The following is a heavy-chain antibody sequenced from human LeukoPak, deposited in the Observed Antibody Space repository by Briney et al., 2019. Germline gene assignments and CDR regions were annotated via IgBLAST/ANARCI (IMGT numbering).Heavy chain of an antibody. Sequence: GASVKVSCKASGYTFTSYDINWVRQATGQGLEWMGWMNPNSGNTGYAQKFQGRVTITRNTSISTAYMELSSLRSEDTAVYYCARTVLTPKDSYYYMDVWGKGTTVTVSS. CDR2: MNPNSGNT. V-gene: IGHV1-8*03. D-gene: IGHD4/OR15-4a*01. CDR3: ARTVLTPKDSYYYMDV. CDR1: GYTFTSYD. J-gene: IGHJ6*03.